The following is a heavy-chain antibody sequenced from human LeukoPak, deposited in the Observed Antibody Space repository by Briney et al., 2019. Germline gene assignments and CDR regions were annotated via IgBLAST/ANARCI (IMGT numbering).Heavy chain of an antibody. J-gene: IGHJ4*02. CDR2: ISAYNGNT. V-gene: IGHV1-18*01. D-gene: IGHD6-19*01. CDR3: ARDDYSSGWPDFDY. CDR1: GYTFTSYG. Sequence: ASVKASCKASGYTFTSYGISWVRQAPGQGLEWMGWISAYNGNTNYAQKLQGRVTMTTDTSTSTAYMELRSLRSDDTAVYYCARDDYSSGWPDFDYWGQGTLVTVSS.